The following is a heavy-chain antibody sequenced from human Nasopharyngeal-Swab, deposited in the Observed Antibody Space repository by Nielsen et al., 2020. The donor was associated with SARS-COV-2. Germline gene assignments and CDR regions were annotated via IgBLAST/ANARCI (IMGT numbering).Heavy chain of an antibody. Sequence: SLKISCAASGFTFDDYAMHWVRQAPGEGLEWVSGISWNSGSTGYAESVKGRFTISRDKAKNSLYLQMNSLGVEDMAFYYCAKATNARYDFWSGSFDYWGQGTLVTVSS. CDR2: ISWNSGST. D-gene: IGHD3-3*01. V-gene: IGHV3-9*03. CDR1: GFTFDDYA. J-gene: IGHJ4*02. CDR3: AKATNARYDFWSGSFDY.